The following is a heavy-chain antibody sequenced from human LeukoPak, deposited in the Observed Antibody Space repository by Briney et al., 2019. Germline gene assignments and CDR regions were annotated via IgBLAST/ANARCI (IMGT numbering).Heavy chain of an antibody. CDR1: GGTFSSYA. J-gene: IGHJ6*03. CDR3: ARSALTGTTSVYYYYYMDV. D-gene: IGHD1-7*01. V-gene: IGHV1-69*05. Sequence: SVKVSCKASGGTFSSYAISWVRQAPGQGLEWMGGIIPIFGTANYAQKFQGRVTITTDESTGTAYMELSSLRSEDTAVYYCARSALTGTTSVYYYYYMDVWGRGTTVTVSS. CDR2: IIPIFGTA.